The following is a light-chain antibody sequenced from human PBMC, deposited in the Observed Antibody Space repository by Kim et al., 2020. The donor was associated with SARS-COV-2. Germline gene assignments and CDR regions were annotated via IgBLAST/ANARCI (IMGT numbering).Light chain of an antibody. V-gene: IGLV2-8*01. CDR1: SSDVGGYDW. J-gene: IGLJ1*01. Sequence: QSALTQPPSASGSPGQSVTISCTGTSSDVGGYDWVSWYQQHPGKAPKLIISDGSKRPSGVPDRFSGSKSGNSASLTVSGLQAEDEADYYCCSYAGDDKYVFGTGTKVTVL. CDR2: DGS. CDR3: CSYAGDDKYV.